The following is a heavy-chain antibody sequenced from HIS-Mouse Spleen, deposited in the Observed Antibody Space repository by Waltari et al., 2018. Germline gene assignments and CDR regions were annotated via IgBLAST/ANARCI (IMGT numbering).Heavy chain of an antibody. Sequence: QVQLQQWGAGLLKPSETLSLTCAVYGGSFSGYYWSWIRHPPGKGLEWIGEINHSGSTNYNPSLKSRVTISVDTSKNQFSLKLSSVTAADTAVYYCARGDWYSSSQTEYFQHWGQGTLVTVSS. CDR2: INHSGST. CDR3: ARGDWYSSSQTEYFQH. J-gene: IGHJ1*01. CDR1: GGSFSGYY. V-gene: IGHV4-34*01. D-gene: IGHD6-6*01.